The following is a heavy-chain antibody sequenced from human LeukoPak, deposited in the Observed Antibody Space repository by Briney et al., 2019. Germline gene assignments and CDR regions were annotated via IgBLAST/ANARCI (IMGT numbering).Heavy chain of an antibody. CDR3: ARDDYPTHRGDY. V-gene: IGHV1-18*04. CDR2: ISAYNGST. Sequence: ASVKVSYKASGYTFTSYGISWVRQAPGQGLEWMGWISAYNGSTNYAQKLQGRVTMTTDTSTSTAYMELRSLRSDDTAVYYCARDDYPTHRGDYWGQGTLVTVSS. J-gene: IGHJ4*02. CDR1: GYTFTSYG. D-gene: IGHD4-11*01.